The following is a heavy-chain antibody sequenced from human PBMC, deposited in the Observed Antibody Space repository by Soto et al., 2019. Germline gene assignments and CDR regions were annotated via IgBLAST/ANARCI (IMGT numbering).Heavy chain of an antibody. D-gene: IGHD6-19*01. CDR3: AKDSWTSAWRNYFDY. CDR2: ISYDGSNK. Sequence: PGGSLRLSCAASGFTFSSYGMHWVRQAPGKGLEWVAVISYDGSNKYYADSVKGRFTISRDNSKNTLYLQMNSLRAEDTAVYYCAKDSWTSAWRNYFDYWGQGTLVTVSS. J-gene: IGHJ4*02. V-gene: IGHV3-30*18. CDR1: GFTFSSYG.